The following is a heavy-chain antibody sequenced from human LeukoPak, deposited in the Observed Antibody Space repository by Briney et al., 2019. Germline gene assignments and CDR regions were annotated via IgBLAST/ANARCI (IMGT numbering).Heavy chain of an antibody. CDR3: ATLTGHYGSGSYDYMDV. CDR1: GGSISSSSYY. V-gene: IGHV4-39*07. CDR2: IYYSGST. D-gene: IGHD3-10*01. J-gene: IGHJ6*03. Sequence: KPSETLSLTCTVSGGSISSSSYYWGWIRQPPGKGLEWIGSIYYSGSTYYNPSLKSRVTISVDTSKNQFSLKLSSVTAADTAVYYCATLTGHYGSGSYDYMDVWGKGTTVTISS.